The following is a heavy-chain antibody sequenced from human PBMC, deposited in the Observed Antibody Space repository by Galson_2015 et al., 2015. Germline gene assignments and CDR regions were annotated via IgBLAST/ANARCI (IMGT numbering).Heavy chain of an antibody. CDR3: ARNWDSSTLLGNAFDV. V-gene: IGHV4-39*01. D-gene: IGHD2-2*01. Sequence: SETLSLTCTVSGGSISTSTHYWHWIRQPPGKGLEWVGNGHYSGITYYNPSLKGRVSISVDTSKNQFSLRLTSVTAADTALYFCARNWDSSTLLGNAFDVWGQGTMVTVTS. CDR2: GHYSGIT. CDR1: GGSISTSTHY. J-gene: IGHJ3*01.